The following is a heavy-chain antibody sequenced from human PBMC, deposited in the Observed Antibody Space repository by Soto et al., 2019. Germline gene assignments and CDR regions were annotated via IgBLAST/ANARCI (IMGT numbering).Heavy chain of an antibody. CDR2: INTNKGNT. CDR1: GYTFTTFG. Sequence: QVQLVQSGPEVKEPGASVKVSCKTSGYTFTTFGITWVRQAPGQGLEWMGWINTNKGNTDYARKFQGRVTMTTDTSTSTDYMELRSLRSDDTAVYYCATRSPAFDFWGQGTLVTVSS. CDR3: ATRSPAFDF. J-gene: IGHJ4*02. V-gene: IGHV1-18*01.